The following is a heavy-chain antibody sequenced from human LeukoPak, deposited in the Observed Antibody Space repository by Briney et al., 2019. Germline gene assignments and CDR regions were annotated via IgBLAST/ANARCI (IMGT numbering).Heavy chain of an antibody. CDR3: ARDIGSGYSYGLYNWFDP. J-gene: IGHJ5*02. V-gene: IGHV1-2*02. D-gene: IGHD5-18*01. Sequence: GASVKVSCKASGYTFTGYYMHWVRQAPGQGLEWMGWINPSTGGTNYAQKFQGRVTMTSDTSITTAYMELSRLRSDDTAVYYCARDIGSGYSYGLYNWFDPWGQGTLVTVSS. CDR1: GYTFTGYY. CDR2: INPSTGGT.